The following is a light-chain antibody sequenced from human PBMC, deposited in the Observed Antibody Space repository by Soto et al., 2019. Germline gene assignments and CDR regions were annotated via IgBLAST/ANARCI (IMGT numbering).Light chain of an antibody. CDR2: DVS. CDR1: SSDVGGYNY. V-gene: IGLV2-11*01. J-gene: IGLJ1*01. CDR3: CSYAGSYVYV. Sequence: QSVLTQPRSVSGSPGQSVTISCTGTSSDVGGYNYVSWYQQHPGKAPKLMLYDVSKRPSGVPDRFSGSKSGNTASLTISGLQAEDEADYYCCSYAGSYVYVFGTGTKVTVL.